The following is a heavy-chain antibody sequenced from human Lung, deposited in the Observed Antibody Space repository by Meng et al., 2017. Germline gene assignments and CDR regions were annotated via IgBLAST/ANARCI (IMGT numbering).Heavy chain of an antibody. J-gene: IGHJ4*02. CDR3: ARENVGDGGYDFDF. Sequence: QVQLGQSGAEGKKTGAAEKVCGKASGYTFTDYYIHWVRQAPGQGLEWMGRINPNSGGTNYVQKFQGRVTMTRDTSISTAYMELTRLRSDDTAIYYCARENVGDGGYDFDFWGRGTLVTVSS. V-gene: IGHV1-2*06. D-gene: IGHD5-12*01. CDR2: INPNSGGT. CDR1: GYTFTDYY.